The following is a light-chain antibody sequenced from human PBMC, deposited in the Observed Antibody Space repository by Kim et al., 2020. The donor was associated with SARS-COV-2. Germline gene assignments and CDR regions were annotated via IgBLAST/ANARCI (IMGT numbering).Light chain of an antibody. CDR1: NLRYYY. J-gene: IGLJ1*01. CDR2: GEN. CDR3: SSRDSNGYQYV. Sequence: LGQTVRVTCQGDNLRYYYAGWYRQKPGQAPQLVMCGENNRPAGIPDRFSGSSSGDTASLTITGAQAEDEADYYCSSRDSNGYQYVFGTGTKVTVL. V-gene: IGLV3-19*01.